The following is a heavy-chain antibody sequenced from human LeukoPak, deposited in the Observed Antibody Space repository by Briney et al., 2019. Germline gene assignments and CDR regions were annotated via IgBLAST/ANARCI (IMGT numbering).Heavy chain of an antibody. V-gene: IGHV3-23*01. CDR2: ISGSGGST. J-gene: IGHJ6*02. D-gene: IGHD6-19*01. CDR1: GFTFSSYA. Sequence: QSGGSLRLSCAASGFTFSSYAMSWVRQAPGKGLEWVSAISGSGGSTYYADSVKGRFTISRDNSKNTLYLQMNSLRAEDTAVYYCAKDRQTHSGWSYYYYYGMDVWGQGTTVTVSS. CDR3: AKDRQTHSGWSYYYYYGMDV.